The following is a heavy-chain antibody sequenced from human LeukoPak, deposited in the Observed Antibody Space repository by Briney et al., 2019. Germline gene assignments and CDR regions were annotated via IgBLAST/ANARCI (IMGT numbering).Heavy chain of an antibody. D-gene: IGHD3-10*01. Sequence: SETLSLTCTVSGGSISSSSYYWGWIRQPPGKGLEWIGRIYTSGSTNYNPSLKSRVTISVDTSKNQFSLKLSSVTAADTAVYYCARDQFGGNRGLWFDPWGQGTLVTVSS. CDR3: ARDQFGGNRGLWFDP. V-gene: IGHV4-39*07. J-gene: IGHJ5*02. CDR2: IYTSGST. CDR1: GGSISSSSYY.